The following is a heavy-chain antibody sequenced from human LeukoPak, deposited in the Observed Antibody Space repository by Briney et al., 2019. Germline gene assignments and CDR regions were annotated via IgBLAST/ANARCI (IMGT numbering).Heavy chain of an antibody. J-gene: IGHJ4*02. CDR2: INPNSGGT. V-gene: IGHV1-2*02. D-gene: IGHD3-22*01. CDR1: GYTFTGYY. Sequence: AASVKVSCKASGYTFTGYYMHWVRQAPGQGLEWMGWINPNSGGTNYAQKFQGRVTMTRDTSISTAYMELSRLRSDDTAVYYCARVKYYYDSSGYAYWGQGTLVTVSS. CDR3: ARVKYYYDSSGYAY.